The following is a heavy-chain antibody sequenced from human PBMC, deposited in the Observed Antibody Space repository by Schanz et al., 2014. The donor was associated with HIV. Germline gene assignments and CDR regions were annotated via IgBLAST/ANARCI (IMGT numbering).Heavy chain of an antibody. Sequence: QVRLVESGGGVVRPGRSLRLSCAASGFTFSTSGMHWVRQVPARGLEWVAMIWYDGSNKFYADSVKGRFTISRDNSKNTLFLQMNSLRAEDTAVYYCARALGRFRLYHLDYWGQGTLVTVSP. D-gene: IGHD3-16*01. V-gene: IGHV3-33*01. CDR1: GFTFSTSG. J-gene: IGHJ4*02. CDR2: IWYDGSNK. CDR3: ARALGRFRLYHLDY.